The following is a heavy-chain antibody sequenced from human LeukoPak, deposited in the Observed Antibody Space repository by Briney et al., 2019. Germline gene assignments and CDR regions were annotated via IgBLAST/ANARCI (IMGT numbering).Heavy chain of an antibody. CDR1: GYTFTGYY. CDR3: ASGAGNSSRGGYGAFDI. D-gene: IGHD6-19*01. V-gene: IGHV1-18*04. CDR2: ISAYNGNT. J-gene: IGHJ3*02. Sequence: ASVKVSCKASGYTFTGYYMHWVRQAPGQGLEWMGWISAYNGNTNYAQKLQGRVTMTTDTSTSTAYMELRSLRSDDTAVYYCASGAGNSSRGGYGAFDIWGQGTMVTVSS.